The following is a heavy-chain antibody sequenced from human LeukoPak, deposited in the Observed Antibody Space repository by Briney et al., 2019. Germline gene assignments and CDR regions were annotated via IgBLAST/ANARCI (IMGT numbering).Heavy chain of an antibody. CDR3: ARGGDGDYHDAFDI. D-gene: IGHD4-17*01. V-gene: IGHV4-39*07. Sequence: PSETLSLTCTVSGGSISSSSYYWGWIRQPPGKGLEWIGSIYYSGSTYYNPSLKSRVTISVDTSKNQVSLKLSSVTAADTAVYYCARGGDGDYHDAFDIWGQGTMVTVSS. CDR1: GGSISSSSYY. J-gene: IGHJ3*02. CDR2: IYYSGST.